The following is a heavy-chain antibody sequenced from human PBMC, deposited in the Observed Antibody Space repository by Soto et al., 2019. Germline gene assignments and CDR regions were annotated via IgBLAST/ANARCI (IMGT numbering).Heavy chain of an antibody. Sequence: SETLSLTCTVSGGSISSYYWSWIRQPPGKGLEWIGYIYYSGSTNYNPSLKSRVTISVDTSKNQFSLKLSSVTAADTAVYYCAGAYCSGGSCYPLVWNDNWFDPWGQGTLVTVSS. D-gene: IGHD2-15*01. CDR2: IYYSGST. CDR1: GGSISSYY. J-gene: IGHJ5*02. CDR3: AGAYCSGGSCYPLVWNDNWFDP. V-gene: IGHV4-59*01.